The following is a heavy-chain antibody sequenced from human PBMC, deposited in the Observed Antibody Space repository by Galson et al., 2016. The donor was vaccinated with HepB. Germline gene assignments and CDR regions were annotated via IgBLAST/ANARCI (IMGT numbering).Heavy chain of an antibody. J-gene: IGHJ4*02. V-gene: IGHV3-23*01. CDR3: AKSPWYDSSGYYYFDY. D-gene: IGHD3-22*01. CDR2: ISGSGGST. Sequence: LRLSCAASGFTFSNYAMTWVRQAPGEGPEWISGISGSGGSTFYADSVKGRFTISRDKSKNTLYLQMNSLRAEDTAVYHCAKSPWYDSSGYYYFDYWGQGTLVTVSS. CDR1: GFTFSNYA.